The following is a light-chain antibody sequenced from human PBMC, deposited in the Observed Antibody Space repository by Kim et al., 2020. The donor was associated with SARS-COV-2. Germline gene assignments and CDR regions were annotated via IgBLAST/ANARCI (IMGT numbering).Light chain of an antibody. CDR2: LYSDGRH. J-gene: IGLJ2*01. V-gene: IGLV4-69*01. CDR3: QTWGSGIAV. Sequence: SVKPTCTLSTGNNSYAIAGVQQQPGKGHRYLMRLYSDGRHTKGDGIPDRCSGSTSGSEYSLTISSLQSEDEADYYCQTWGSGIAVFGGGTQLTVL. CDR1: TGNNSYA.